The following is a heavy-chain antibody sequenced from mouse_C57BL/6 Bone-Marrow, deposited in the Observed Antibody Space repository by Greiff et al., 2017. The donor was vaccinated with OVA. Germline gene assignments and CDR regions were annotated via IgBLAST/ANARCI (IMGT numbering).Heavy chain of an antibody. CDR1: GYTFTDYE. J-gene: IGHJ3*01. CDR3: TRAYYYEVWFAY. V-gene: IGHV1-15*01. CDR2: IDPETGGT. Sequence: VKLVESGAELVRPGASVTLSCKASGYTFTDYEMHWVKQTPVHGLEWIGAIDPETGGTAYNQKFKGKAIPTADKSSSTAYMELRSLTSEDSAVYYCTRAYYYEVWFAYWGQGTLVTVSA. D-gene: IGHD1-1*01.